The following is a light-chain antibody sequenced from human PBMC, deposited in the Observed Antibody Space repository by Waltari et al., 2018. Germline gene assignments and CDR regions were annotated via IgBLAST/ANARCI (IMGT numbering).Light chain of an antibody. CDR2: DAS. CDR3: QQYSNSPIT. Sequence: EIVLTQFPGTLSLSPGDRATISCRASQIVSSTYLAWYQQKPGQAPRLLIFDASNRATGIPDRFSGSGSETDFTLTISRLEPEDFAVYYCQQYSNSPITFGQGTQLEIK. CDR1: QIVSSTY. V-gene: IGKV3-20*01. J-gene: IGKJ5*01.